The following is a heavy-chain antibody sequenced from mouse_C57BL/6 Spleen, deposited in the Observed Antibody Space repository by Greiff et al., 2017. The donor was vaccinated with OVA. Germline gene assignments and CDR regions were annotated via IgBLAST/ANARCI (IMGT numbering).Heavy chain of an antibody. CDR3: ARDDYSNYGYFDV. Sequence: EVKVVESEGGLVQPGSSMKLSCTASGFTFSDYYMAWVRQVPEKGLEWVANINYDGSSTYYLDSLKSRFIISRDNAKNILYLQMSSLKSEDTATYYCARDDYSNYGYFDVWGTGTTVTVSS. V-gene: IGHV5-16*01. CDR2: INYDGSST. J-gene: IGHJ1*03. D-gene: IGHD2-5*01. CDR1: GFTFSDYY.